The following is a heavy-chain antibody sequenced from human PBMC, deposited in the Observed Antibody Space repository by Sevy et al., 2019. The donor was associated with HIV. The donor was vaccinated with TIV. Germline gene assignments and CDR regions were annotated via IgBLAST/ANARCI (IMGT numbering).Heavy chain of an antibody. J-gene: IGHJ6*02. CDR1: GFTFSSYG. Sequence: GGSLRLSCAASGFTFSSYGMHWVRQAPGKGLEWVAVISYDGSNKYYADSVKGRFTISRDNSKNTLYLQMNSLRAEDTAVYDCAKEGVGATDDYYDGMDVWGQGTTVTVSS. V-gene: IGHV3-30*18. D-gene: IGHD1-26*01. CDR3: AKEGVGATDDYYDGMDV. CDR2: ISYDGSNK.